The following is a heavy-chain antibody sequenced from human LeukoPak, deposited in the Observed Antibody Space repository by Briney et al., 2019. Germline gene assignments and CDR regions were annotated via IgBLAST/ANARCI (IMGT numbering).Heavy chain of an antibody. Sequence: GGSLRLSCAASGFTFSSYSMNWVRQAPGKGLEWVSSISSSSSYIYYADSVKGRFTISRDNAKNSLYLQMNSLRAEDTAVYYCAREKVGRSWPYYYGMDVWGQGTTVSVSS. J-gene: IGHJ6*02. CDR3: AREKVGRSWPYYYGMDV. CDR2: ISSSSSYI. V-gene: IGHV3-21*01. CDR1: GFTFSSYS. D-gene: IGHD6-13*01.